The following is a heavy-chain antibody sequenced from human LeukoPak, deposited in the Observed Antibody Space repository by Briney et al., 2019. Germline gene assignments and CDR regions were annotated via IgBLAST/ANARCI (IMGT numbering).Heavy chain of an antibody. CDR2: IKQDGSEK. J-gene: IGHJ4*02. CDR3: ARDLRAPRTAY. Sequence: AGSLTLSCAVYGFTFSSYWMSWVRQPLGKGLEWVANIKQDGSEKYYVDSVKGRFTISSDNCKNSLYLQMNSLRAEDTAVYYCARDLRAPRTAYWGQGTPVTVSS. V-gene: IGHV3-7*01. D-gene: IGHD2-21*02. CDR1: GFTFSSYW.